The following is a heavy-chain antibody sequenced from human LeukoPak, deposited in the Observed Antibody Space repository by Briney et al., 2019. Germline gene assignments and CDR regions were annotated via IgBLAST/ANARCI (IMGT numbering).Heavy chain of an antibody. J-gene: IGHJ4*02. CDR2: IIPILGMA. CDR1: GGTFSSYA. CDR3: ARGEKYYYGSGSPFHY. Sequence: SVKVSCKASGGTFSSYAISWVRQAPGQGLEWMGRIIPILGMANYAQKFQGRVTITTDESTSTAYMELSSLRSEDTAVYYCARGEKYYYGSGSPFHYWGQGTLVTVSS. D-gene: IGHD3-10*01. V-gene: IGHV1-69*04.